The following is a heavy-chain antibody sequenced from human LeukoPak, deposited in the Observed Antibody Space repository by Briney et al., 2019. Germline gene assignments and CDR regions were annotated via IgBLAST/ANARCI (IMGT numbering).Heavy chain of an antibody. Sequence: ASVKVSCKASGYTFTSYYMHWVRQAPGQGLEWMGLINPSGGSTSYAQKFQGRVTMTRDTSTSTVYMELSSLRSEDTAVYYCARDSMIVVENPYELSAFDIWGQGTMVTVSS. D-gene: IGHD3-22*01. V-gene: IGHV1-46*01. CDR3: ARDSMIVVENPYELSAFDI. CDR1: GYTFTSYY. CDR2: INPSGGST. J-gene: IGHJ3*02.